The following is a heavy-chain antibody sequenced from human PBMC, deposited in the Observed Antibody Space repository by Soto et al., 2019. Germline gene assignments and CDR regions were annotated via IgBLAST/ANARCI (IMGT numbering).Heavy chain of an antibody. CDR2: IDWDDDK. CDR1: GFSLSTSGMC. D-gene: IGHD1-26*01. V-gene: IGHV2-70*01. CDR3: ARTPIVGATHYGMDV. Sequence: SGPTLVNPTQTLTLTCTFSGFSLSTSGMCVSWIRQPPGKALEWLALIDWDDDKYYSTSLKTRLTISKDTSKNQVVLTMTNMDPVDTATYYCARTPIVGATHYGMDVWGQRTTVTVSS. J-gene: IGHJ6*02.